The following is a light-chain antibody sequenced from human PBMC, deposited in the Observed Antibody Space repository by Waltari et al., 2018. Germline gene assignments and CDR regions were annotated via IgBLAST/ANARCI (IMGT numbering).Light chain of an antibody. Sequence: EIVLTQSPGTLSLSPGERVTLSCRASQSVGSGYLAWYQQKPGQAPRLLIYGASSRATGIPDRFSGSGSGTHFTFTISRLEPEDFAVYYCQQYGSSRTFGQGTKVEIK. J-gene: IGKJ1*01. V-gene: IGKV3-20*01. CDR1: QSVGSGY. CDR3: QQYGSSRT. CDR2: GAS.